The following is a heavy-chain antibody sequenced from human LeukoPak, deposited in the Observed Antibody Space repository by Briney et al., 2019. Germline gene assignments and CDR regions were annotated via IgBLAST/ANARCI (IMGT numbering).Heavy chain of an antibody. CDR3: AVFPASRIAVAGPYGMDV. D-gene: IGHD6-19*01. CDR1: GYTFTGYD. J-gene: IGHJ6*02. CDR2: MNPNSGNT. V-gene: IGHV1-8*01. Sequence: ASVKVSCKASGYTFTGYDINWVRQATGQGLEWMGWMNPNSGNTGYAQKFQGRVTMTRNTSISTAYMELSSLRSEDTAVYYCAVFPASRIAVAGPYGMDVWGQGTTVTVSS.